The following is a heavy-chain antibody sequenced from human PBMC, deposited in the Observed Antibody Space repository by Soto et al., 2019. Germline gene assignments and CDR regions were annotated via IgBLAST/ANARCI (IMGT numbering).Heavy chain of an antibody. CDR3: ARTYYNILTGYHRYHYGMAV. V-gene: IGHV4-34*01. J-gene: IGHJ6*02. Sequence: SETLSLTCAVYGGSFSGYYWSWIRQPPGKGLEWIGEINHSGSTNYNPSLKSRVTISVDTSKNQFSLKLSSVTAADTAVYYCARTYYNILTGYHRYHYGMAVWGQGTTVTVSS. CDR1: GGSFSGYY. D-gene: IGHD3-9*01. CDR2: INHSGST.